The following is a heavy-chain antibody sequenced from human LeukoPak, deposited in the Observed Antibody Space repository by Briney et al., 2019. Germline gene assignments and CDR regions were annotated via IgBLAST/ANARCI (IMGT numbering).Heavy chain of an antibody. CDR1: GFTFSSYW. CDR2: IKQDGSEK. D-gene: IGHD5-12*01. Sequence: GGSLRLSCAASGFTFSSYWMSWVRQAPGKGLEWVANIKQDGSEKYYVDSVKGRFTISRDNARNSLYLQMNSLRAEDTAVYYCARDVQVATIYPLDYWGQGTLVTVPS. V-gene: IGHV3-7*01. CDR3: ARDVQVATIYPLDY. J-gene: IGHJ4*02.